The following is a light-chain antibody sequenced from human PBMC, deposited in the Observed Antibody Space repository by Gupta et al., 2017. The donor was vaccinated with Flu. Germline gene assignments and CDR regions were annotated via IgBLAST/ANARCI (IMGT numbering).Light chain of an antibody. J-gene: IGKJ2*01. CDR2: KAS. CDR3: QHYDSAFPYA. Sequence: SSLSASVGDRVTITCRASQSISNWLAWYQQKPERAPKLLIYKASSLESGVPSRFSGSGSGTEFTLTISSLQPDDFATYYCQHYDSAFPYAFGQGTKLEIK. V-gene: IGKV1-5*03. CDR1: QSISNW.